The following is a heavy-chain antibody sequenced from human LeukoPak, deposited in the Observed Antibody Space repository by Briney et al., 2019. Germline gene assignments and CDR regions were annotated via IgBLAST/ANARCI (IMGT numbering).Heavy chain of an antibody. CDR2: IKQDESEK. CDR1: GFTFNNYW. D-gene: IGHD4-17*01. CDR3: ARDRLHYGEYEKTFDY. J-gene: IGHJ4*02. Sequence: PGGSLRLSCEASGFTFNNYWMSWFRQAPGKGLEWVANIKQDESEKNYVDSVKGRFTISRDNVKNSLYLQMNSLRAEDTAVYYCARDRLHYGEYEKTFDYWGQGTLVSVSS. V-gene: IGHV3-7*01.